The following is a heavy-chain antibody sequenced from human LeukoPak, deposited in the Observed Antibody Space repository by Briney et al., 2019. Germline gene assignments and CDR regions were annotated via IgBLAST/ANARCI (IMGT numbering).Heavy chain of an antibody. CDR2: INPNSGGT. D-gene: IGHD3-10*01. V-gene: IGHV1-2*02. J-gene: IGHJ1*01. Sequence: GASVKVSFKASGYTFTGYYMHWVRQAPGQGLEWMGWINPNSGGTNYAQKLQGRVTMTRDTSISTAYMELGRLRSDDTAVYYCARHPSGDFYASGPFELWGQGTLVSVSS. CDR3: ARHPSGDFYASGPFEL. CDR1: GYTFTGYY.